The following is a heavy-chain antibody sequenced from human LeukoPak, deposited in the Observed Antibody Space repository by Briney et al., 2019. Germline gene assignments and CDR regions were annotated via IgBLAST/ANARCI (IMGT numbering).Heavy chain of an antibody. Sequence: PGGSLRLSCAAPGFTFSSYAMSWVRQAPGKGLEWVSAISGSGGSTYYADSVKGRFTISRVNSKNTLYLQMNSLRAEDTAVYYCAKYPKRIAARPFDAFDIWGQGTMVTVSS. CDR1: GFTFSSYA. D-gene: IGHD6-6*01. CDR3: AKYPKRIAARPFDAFDI. V-gene: IGHV3-23*01. J-gene: IGHJ3*02. CDR2: ISGSGGST.